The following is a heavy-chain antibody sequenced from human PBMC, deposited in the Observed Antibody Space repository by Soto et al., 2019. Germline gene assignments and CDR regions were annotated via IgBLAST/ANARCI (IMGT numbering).Heavy chain of an antibody. CDR3: AKSRYSSSWYSDY. V-gene: IGHV3-23*01. CDR2: ISGSGGST. D-gene: IGHD6-13*01. Sequence: GGSLRLSCAASGFTFSSYAMSWVRQAPGKGLEWVSTISGSGGSTYYADSVKGRFTISRDNAKNSLYLQMNSLRAEDTALYYCAKSRYSSSWYSDYWGQGTLVTVSS. CDR1: GFTFSSYA. J-gene: IGHJ4*02.